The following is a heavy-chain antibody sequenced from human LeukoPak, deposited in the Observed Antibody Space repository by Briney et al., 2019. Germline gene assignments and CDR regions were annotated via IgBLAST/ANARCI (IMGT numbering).Heavy chain of an antibody. Sequence: SETLSLTCTVSGYSISSGYYWVWIRQPPGKGLEWIGSIYRSGSTNYNPSLKSRVTISVDASKNQFSLKLSSVTAADTAVYYCAREYYYDSSGYSRYFDLWGRGTLVTVSS. CDR2: IYRSGST. CDR1: GYSISSGYY. CDR3: AREYYYDSSGYSRYFDL. D-gene: IGHD3-22*01. J-gene: IGHJ2*01. V-gene: IGHV4-38-2*02.